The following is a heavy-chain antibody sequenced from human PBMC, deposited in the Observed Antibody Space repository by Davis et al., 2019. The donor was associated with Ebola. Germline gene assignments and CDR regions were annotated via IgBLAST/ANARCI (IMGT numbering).Heavy chain of an antibody. CDR2: ISYDGSNK. V-gene: IGHV3-30-3*01. Sequence: PGGSLRLSCAASGFTFSSYAMHWVRQAPGKGLEWVAVISYDGSNKYYADSVKGRFTISRDNSKNTLYLQMNSLRAEDTAVYYCARGGVGIAARYYYYYGMDVWGQGTTVTVSS. D-gene: IGHD6-6*01. CDR3: ARGGVGIAARYYYYYGMDV. CDR1: GFTFSSYA. J-gene: IGHJ6*02.